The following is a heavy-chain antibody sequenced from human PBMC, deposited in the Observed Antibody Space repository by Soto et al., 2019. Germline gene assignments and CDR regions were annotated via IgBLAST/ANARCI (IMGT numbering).Heavy chain of an antibody. V-gene: IGHV3-23*01. Sequence: EVQLLASGGGLVQPGGSLRLSCAASGFTFSSYAMSWVRQAPGKGLEWVSAISGSGGSTDYADSVKGRFTISRDNSRDTVYLQMNSLSAEDTVVYYCAKSVNQLYYHAFDICGRRTTVTVSS. CDR2: ISGSGGST. J-gene: IGHJ3*02. CDR3: AKSVNQLYYHAFDI. D-gene: IGHD5-18*01. CDR1: GFTFSSYA.